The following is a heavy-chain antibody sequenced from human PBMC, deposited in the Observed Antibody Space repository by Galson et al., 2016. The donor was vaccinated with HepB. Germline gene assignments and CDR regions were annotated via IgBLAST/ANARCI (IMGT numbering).Heavy chain of an antibody. J-gene: IGHJ4*02. Sequence: SLRLSCAASGFTFGDYAMSWFRQAPGKGLDWVGCIRSETYGGTTEYAASVKGRFTISRDDSKRIAYLQMNSLKTEDTGVYYCTSEGRGYGYGLMHWGQGTLVTVSS. CDR1: GFTFGDYA. V-gene: IGHV3-49*03. CDR3: TSEGRGYGYGLMH. CDR2: IRSETYGGTT. D-gene: IGHD5-18*01.